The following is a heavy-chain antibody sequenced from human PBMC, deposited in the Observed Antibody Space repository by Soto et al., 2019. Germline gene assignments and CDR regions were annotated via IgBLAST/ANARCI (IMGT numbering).Heavy chain of an antibody. CDR2: ISYDGSNK. Sequence: QVQLVESGGGVVQPGRSLRLSCAAPGFTFSSYGMHWVRQAPGKGLGWVAVISYDGSNKYYADSVKGRFTISRDNSKNTLYMHMNSLRAEDTAVYYCAKDPSQYYYDSSGYYVHWGQGTLVTVSS. CDR1: GFTFSSYG. J-gene: IGHJ4*02. CDR3: AKDPSQYYYDSSGYYVH. D-gene: IGHD3-22*01. V-gene: IGHV3-30*18.